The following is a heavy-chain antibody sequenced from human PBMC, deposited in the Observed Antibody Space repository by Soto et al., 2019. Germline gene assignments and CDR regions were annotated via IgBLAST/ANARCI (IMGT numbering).Heavy chain of an antibody. J-gene: IGHJ5*02. D-gene: IGHD2-15*01. CDR2: IIPILGIA. CDR1: GGNFSSYT. Sequence: SVKVSCKASGGNFSSYTISWVRQTPGQGLEWMGRIIPILGIANYAQKFQGRVTITADKSTSTAYMELSSLRSEDTAVYYCARSAAPLGYCSGGSCYNWFDPWGQGTLVTVSS. V-gene: IGHV1-69*02. CDR3: ARSAAPLGYCSGGSCYNWFDP.